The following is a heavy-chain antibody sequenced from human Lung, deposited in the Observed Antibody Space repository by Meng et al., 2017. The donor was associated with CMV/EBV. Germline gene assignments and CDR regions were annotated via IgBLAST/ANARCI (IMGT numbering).Heavy chain of an antibody. CDR1: SDSITNYF. D-gene: IGHD2-2*01. V-gene: IGHV4-4*07. J-gene: IGHJ4*02. Sequence: QRQWQESGPRLVKPSETLSVTCIVSSDSITNYFWSWVRQPAGKGLEWIGRLYPDGSTDYNPSLSSRLTLSLDTSKIRFSLKLRSVTAADTAIYYCARTPVRFCNTHMCYAFDYWGQGALVTVSS. CDR3: ARTPVRFCNTHMCYAFDY. CDR2: LYPDGST.